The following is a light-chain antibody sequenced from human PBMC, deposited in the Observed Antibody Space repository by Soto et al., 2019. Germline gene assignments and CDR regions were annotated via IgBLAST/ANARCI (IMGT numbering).Light chain of an antibody. V-gene: IGLV2-14*03. CDR2: DVI. J-gene: IGLJ2*01. CDR1: SSDVGGYNY. Sequence: QSALTQPASVSGSPGQSITISCTGTSSDVGGYNYVSWYQQHPGKTPKLMIYDVINRPSGVSNRCSGSKSGNSASLTISGVQAEDEADHCCSSYTSSSSYVVFGGGTKRTVL. CDR3: SSYTSSSSYVV.